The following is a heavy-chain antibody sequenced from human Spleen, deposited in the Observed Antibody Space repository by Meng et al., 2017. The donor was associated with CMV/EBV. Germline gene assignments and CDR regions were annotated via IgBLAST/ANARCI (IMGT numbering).Heavy chain of an antibody. D-gene: IGHD3-3*01. Sequence: GESLKISCAASGFTFSSYAMHWVRQAPGKGLEWVAVISYDGSNKYYADSVKGRFTISRDNSKNPLYLQMNSLRAEDTAVYYCARDYDFWSGYLNWFDPWGQGTLVTVSS. CDR2: ISYDGSNK. CDR3: ARDYDFWSGYLNWFDP. V-gene: IGHV3-30*04. J-gene: IGHJ5*02. CDR1: GFTFSSYA.